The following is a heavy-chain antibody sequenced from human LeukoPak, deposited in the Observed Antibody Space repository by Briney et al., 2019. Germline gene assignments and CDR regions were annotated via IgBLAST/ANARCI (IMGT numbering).Heavy chain of an antibody. CDR3: AKGSSSGWSYYYYYMDV. J-gene: IGHJ6*03. CDR1: GFTFSSYA. Sequence: GGSLRLPCAASGFTFSSYAMSWVRQAPGKGLEWVSAIRGSDSSTYYADSVKGRFTISRDNSKNTLYLQMNSLRAEDTAVYYCAKGSSSGWSYYYYYMDVWGKGTTVTVSS. D-gene: IGHD6-19*01. CDR2: IRGSDSST. V-gene: IGHV3-23*01.